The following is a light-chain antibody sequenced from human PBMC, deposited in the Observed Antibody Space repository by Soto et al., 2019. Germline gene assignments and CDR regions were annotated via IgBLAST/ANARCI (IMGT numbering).Light chain of an antibody. CDR3: RQYGISPLT. CDR1: QSVSSSY. V-gene: IGKV3-20*01. CDR2: GAS. Sequence: EIVLTQSPGTLSLSPGERATLSCRASQSVSSSYLAWYQQKPGQAPRLLILGASNRATGIPDRFTGSGSGTDFTLTISRLEPEDFAVYYCRQYGISPLTFGGGTKVEVK. J-gene: IGKJ4*01.